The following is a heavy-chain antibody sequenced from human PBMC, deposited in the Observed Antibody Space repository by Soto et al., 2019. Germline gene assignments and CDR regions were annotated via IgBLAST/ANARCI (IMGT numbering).Heavy chain of an antibody. J-gene: IGHJ3*01. Sequence: SETLSLTCAVSGGSISSYYWSWIRQPPGKGLNFIGYIYYSGSTYYNPFLKSRVTISVDTSKNQFSLKLSSVTAADTAVYYFGIVDMITFGGITGPNDAFDRWGQGKMVTVS. D-gene: IGHD3-16*01. V-gene: IGHV4-59*06. CDR1: GGSISSYY. CDR2: IYYSGST. CDR3: GIVDMITFGGITGPNDAFDR.